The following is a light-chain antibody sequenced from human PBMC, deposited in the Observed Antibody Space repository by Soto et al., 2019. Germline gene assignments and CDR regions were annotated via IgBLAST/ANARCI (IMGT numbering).Light chain of an antibody. J-gene: IGKJ4*01. CDR2: DAS. CDR3: QQRSNWPLT. V-gene: IGKV3-11*01. CDR1: QTVSSY. Sequence: EIVLTQSPAILSLSPGERATLSCRASQTVSSYLASYQQKPGQAPRLLIYDASNRATGIPARFSGSGSGTAFTLTVSSLEPEDFAVYYCQQRSNWPLTFGGGTKVDIK.